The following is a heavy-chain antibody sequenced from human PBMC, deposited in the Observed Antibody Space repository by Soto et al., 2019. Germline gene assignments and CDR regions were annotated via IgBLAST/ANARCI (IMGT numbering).Heavy chain of an antibody. CDR2: VSGNNGAS. CDR1: GYTSADFG. D-gene: IGHD2-2*01. V-gene: IGHV1-18*04. J-gene: IGHJ5*01. Sequence: ASVKVSCKASGYTSADFGISCVRQAPGQGLEWMGWVSGNNGASNPAPKVQGRITMTLDASTGVSYMALRSLRSDDTAIYYCVRDQKYFRVNGNWFDSWGQGTLVTVSS. CDR3: VRDQKYFRVNGNWFDS.